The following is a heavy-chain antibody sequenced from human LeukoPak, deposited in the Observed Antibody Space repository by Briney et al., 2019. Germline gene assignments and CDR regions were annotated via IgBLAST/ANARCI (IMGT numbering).Heavy chain of an antibody. V-gene: IGHV1-3*04. CDR2: INTGTDDS. CDR1: GYIFTNFA. CDR3: ARGSAWYVAY. Sequence: ASVKVSCKASGYIFTNFAMHWVRQAPGQRLEWMGWINTGTDDSKYSQKFQGRVTITRDTSARIVYMELSSLIFEDTAVYYCARGSAWYVAYWGQGTLVTVSS. J-gene: IGHJ4*02. D-gene: IGHD6-19*01.